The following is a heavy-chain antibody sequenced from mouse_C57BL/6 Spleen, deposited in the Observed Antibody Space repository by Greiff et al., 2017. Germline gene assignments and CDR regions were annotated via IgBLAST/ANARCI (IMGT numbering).Heavy chain of an antibody. CDR1: GYTFTSYW. CDR2: IHPNSGST. D-gene: IGHD3-1*01. J-gene: IGHJ3*01. Sequence: QVQLQQPGAELVKPGASVKLSCKASGYTFTSYWMHWVKQRPGQGLEWIGMIHPNSGSTNYNEKFKSKATLTVDKSSSPAYMQRGSLTSEDSAVYYCAGGSAAYWGQGTLVTVSA. V-gene: IGHV1-64*01. CDR3: AGGSAAY.